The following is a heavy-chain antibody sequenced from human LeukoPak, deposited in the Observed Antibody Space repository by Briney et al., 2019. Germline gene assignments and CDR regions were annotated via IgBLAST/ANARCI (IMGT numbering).Heavy chain of an antibody. V-gene: IGHV3-9*01. D-gene: IGHD1-26*01. Sequence: GGSLRLSCAASGFTFDDYAMHWGRQAPGKGLEWVSGISWSSGSIGYADSVKGRFTISRDNAKNSLYLLMNSLRAEDTALYYCAKDQTSGSYPIFDYWGQGTLVTVSS. CDR1: GFTFDDYA. CDR2: ISWSSGSI. CDR3: AKDQTSGSYPIFDY. J-gene: IGHJ4*02.